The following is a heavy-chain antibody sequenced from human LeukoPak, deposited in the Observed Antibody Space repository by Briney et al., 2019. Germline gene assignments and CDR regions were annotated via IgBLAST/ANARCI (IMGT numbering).Heavy chain of an antibody. CDR2: ITTSGGAK. CDR3: AKDPRSGTDPWAFDI. V-gene: IGHV3-48*01. D-gene: IGHD3-10*01. J-gene: IGHJ3*02. CDR1: GFTFSSYS. Sequence: GGSLRLSCAASGFTFSSYSMNWVRQAPGKGLEWISYITTSGGAKNYADSVKGRFTISRDNAENSLYLQMNSLRAEDTAVYYCAKDPRSGTDPWAFDIWGQGTMVTVSS.